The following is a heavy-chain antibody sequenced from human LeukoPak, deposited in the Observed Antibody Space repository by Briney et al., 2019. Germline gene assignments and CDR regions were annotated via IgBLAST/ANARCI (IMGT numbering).Heavy chain of an antibody. CDR1: GFTFSSYA. D-gene: IGHD2-2*01. Sequence: GGSLRLSCAASGFTFSSYAMSWVRQAPGKGLEWVSAISGSGGSTYYADSVKGRFTISRDNSKNTLYLQMNSLRAEDTAVYYCAKDQCCSTSCLNWFDPWGQGTLVTVSS. J-gene: IGHJ5*02. CDR2: ISGSGGST. CDR3: AKDQCCSTSCLNWFDP. V-gene: IGHV3-23*01.